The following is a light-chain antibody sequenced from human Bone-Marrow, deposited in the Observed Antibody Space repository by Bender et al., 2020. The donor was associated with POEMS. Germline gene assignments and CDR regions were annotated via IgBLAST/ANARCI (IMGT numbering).Light chain of an antibody. J-gene: IGLJ2*01. CDR1: SSNIGAHA. CDR3: CSWAGSNSFV. CDR2: SSH. V-gene: IGLV1-44*01. Sequence: QSVLTQPPSASGTPGQRVTISCSGGSSNIGAHAVNWYQHLPGTAPKLLIYSSHRRPSEVPDRFSGSKSANTASLTISGLQTEDEAHYYCCSWAGSNSFVFGAGTKLTVL.